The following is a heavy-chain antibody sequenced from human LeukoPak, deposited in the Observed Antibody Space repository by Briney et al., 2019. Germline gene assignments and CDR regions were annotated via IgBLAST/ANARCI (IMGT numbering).Heavy chain of an antibody. J-gene: IGHJ6*03. V-gene: IGHV3-30*02. CDR3: AKDRSPLHMDV. CDR1: GFRIRQQD. Sequence: GGSLRLSCAASGFRIRQQDMHWVRQAPGKGLEWVAWIRYDGSDKNYADSVKGRFTISRDNSGNTLYLQMESLRGDDTALYYCAKDRSPLHMDVWGNGTTVTISS. D-gene: IGHD6-19*01. CDR2: IRYDGSDK.